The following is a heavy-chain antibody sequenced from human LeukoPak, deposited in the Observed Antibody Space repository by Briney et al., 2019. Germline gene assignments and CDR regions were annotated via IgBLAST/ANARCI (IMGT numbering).Heavy chain of an antibody. V-gene: IGHV4-39*06. J-gene: IGHJ6*03. CDR2: IYYSGST. CDR1: GGSISSSRYY. CDR3: ARGRGYSGYFGYYYMDV. Sequence: PSESLSLTCTVSGGSISSSRYYWGWTRQPPGKGLEWIGSIYYSGSTYYNPSFKSRVTISVDTSKNQFTLKLSSVTAADTAVYYCARGRGYSGYFGYYYMDVWGKGTTVTISS. D-gene: IGHD5-12*01.